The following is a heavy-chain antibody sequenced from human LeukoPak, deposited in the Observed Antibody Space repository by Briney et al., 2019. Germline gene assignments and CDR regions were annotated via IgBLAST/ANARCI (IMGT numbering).Heavy chain of an antibody. CDR1: GFTFSSYG. CDR3: AKAVAGTGDY. Sequence: GGSLRLSCAASGFTFSSYGMHWVRQAPGKGLEWVAVISYDGSNKYYADPVKGRFTISRDNSKNTLYLQMNSLRAEDTAVYYCAKAVAGTGDYWGQGTLVTVSS. V-gene: IGHV3-30*18. CDR2: ISYDGSNK. D-gene: IGHD6-19*01. J-gene: IGHJ4*02.